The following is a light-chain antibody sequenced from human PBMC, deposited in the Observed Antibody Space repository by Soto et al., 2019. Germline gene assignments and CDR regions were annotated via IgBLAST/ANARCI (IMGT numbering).Light chain of an antibody. Sequence: QSVLTQPPSVSGAPGQRVTISCTGSSSNIGAGYDVHWYQQLPGTAPKLLIYDNNNRPSGVPDRFSGSKSGTSASLAITGVQAEDEADYYCQSYDSSRSCDYVFGTGTKLTVL. CDR3: QSYDSSRSCDYV. J-gene: IGLJ1*01. CDR2: DNN. V-gene: IGLV1-40*01. CDR1: SSNIGAGYD.